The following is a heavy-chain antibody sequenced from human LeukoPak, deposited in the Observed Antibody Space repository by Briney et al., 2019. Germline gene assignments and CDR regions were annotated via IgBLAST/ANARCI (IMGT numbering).Heavy chain of an antibody. D-gene: IGHD3-3*01. CDR3: ARVFWSATSYYFEY. J-gene: IGHJ4*02. CDR1: EFTFSRYW. V-gene: IGHV3-7*05. Sequence: PGGSLRLSCAVSEFTFSRYWMSWVRQAPGKGLDWVATIKQDGSEKYYVDSVEGRFTISRDNSKNSLYLQMDSLRAEDTAVYCCARVFWSATSYYFEYWGQGALVTVSS. CDR2: IKQDGSEK.